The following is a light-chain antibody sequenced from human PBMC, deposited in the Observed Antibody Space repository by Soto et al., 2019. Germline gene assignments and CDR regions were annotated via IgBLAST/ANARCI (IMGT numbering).Light chain of an antibody. CDR1: QSVSSSY. V-gene: IGKV3-20*01. J-gene: IGKJ4*01. Sequence: EIVLTQSPGTLSLSPGERATLSCRASQSVSSSYLAWYQQKPGQAPRLLLYGASSRATGIPDRFSGSGPGTDFTLAISRLEPEDFAVYYCQQYGSSLGVTFGGGTKVEIK. CDR3: QQYGSSLGVT. CDR2: GAS.